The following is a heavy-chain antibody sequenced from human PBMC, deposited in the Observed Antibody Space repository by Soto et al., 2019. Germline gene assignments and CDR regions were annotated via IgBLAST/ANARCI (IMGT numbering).Heavy chain of an antibody. D-gene: IGHD3-3*01. V-gene: IGHV6-1*01. J-gene: IGHJ4*02. CDR2: TYYRSKWYN. CDR3: ARDSATPSYYDFWSGYYGGPFDY. Sequence: SQTLSLTCAISGDSVSSNSAAWNWIWQSPSRGLEWLGRTYYRSKWYNDYAVSVKSRITINPDTSKNQFSLQLNSVTPEDTAVYYCARDSATPSYYDFWSGYYGGPFDYWGQGTLVTVSS. CDR1: GDSVSSNSAA.